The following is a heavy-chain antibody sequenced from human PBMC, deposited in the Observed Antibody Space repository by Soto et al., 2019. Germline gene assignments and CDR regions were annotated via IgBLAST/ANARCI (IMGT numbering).Heavy chain of an antibody. J-gene: IGHJ5*02. CDR2: ISGSGGST. V-gene: IGHV3-23*01. Sequence: GGSLRLSCAASGFTFSSYAMSWVRQAPGKGLEWVSAISGSGGSTYYADSVKGRFTISRDNSKNTLYLQMNSLRAEDTAVYYCAKDPRRIRVTMVRGLNWFDPWGQGTLVTVSS. D-gene: IGHD3-10*01. CDR3: AKDPRRIRVTMVRGLNWFDP. CDR1: GFTFSSYA.